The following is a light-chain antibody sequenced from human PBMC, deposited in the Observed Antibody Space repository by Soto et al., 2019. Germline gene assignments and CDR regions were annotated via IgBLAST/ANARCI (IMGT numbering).Light chain of an antibody. V-gene: IGLV2-14*03. Sequence: QSVLTQPASVSGSPGQSITISCTGTNSDVGGYDYVSWYQPHPGKAPKLLIYDVSKRPSGLSNRFSGSKSGNTASLTISGLLTEDEADYYCSSFTGSTTWVFGGGTKLTVL. CDR1: NSDVGGYDY. J-gene: IGLJ3*02. CDR3: SSFTGSTTWV. CDR2: DVS.